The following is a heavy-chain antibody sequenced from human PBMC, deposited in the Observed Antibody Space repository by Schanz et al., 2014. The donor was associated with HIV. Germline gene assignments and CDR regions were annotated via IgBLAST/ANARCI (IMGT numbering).Heavy chain of an antibody. D-gene: IGHD2-15*01. V-gene: IGHV3-33*01. CDR3: ARGGIWEWDQPDFDY. CDR1: GFTFSSSG. J-gene: IGHJ4*02. Sequence: QVQLVESGGGVVQPGRSLRLSCTASGFTFSSSGMHWVRQAPGKGLEWVAAMWNDESHKGYADSVKGRFTISRDNSKNTLYLEMNSLRVEDTAVYYCARGGIWEWDQPDFDYWGQGTLVTV. CDR2: MWNDESHK.